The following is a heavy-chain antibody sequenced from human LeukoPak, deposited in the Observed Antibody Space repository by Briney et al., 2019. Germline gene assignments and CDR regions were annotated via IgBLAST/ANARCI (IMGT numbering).Heavy chain of an antibody. V-gene: IGHV3-23*01. CDR3: AVGAGDTKDAFDI. CDR2: ISGSGGST. Sequence: PGGSLRLSCAASGFTFSSYSMNWVRQAPGKGLEWVSAISGSGGSTYYADSVRGRFTISRDNSKNTLYLQMNSLRAEDTAVYYCAVGAGDTKDAFDIWGQGTMVTVSS. J-gene: IGHJ3*02. CDR1: GFTFSSYS. D-gene: IGHD1-26*01.